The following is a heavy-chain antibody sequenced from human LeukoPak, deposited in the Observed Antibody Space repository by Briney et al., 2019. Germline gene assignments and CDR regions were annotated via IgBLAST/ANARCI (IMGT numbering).Heavy chain of an antibody. Sequence: GGSLRLSCAASGCTFSSYWMSWVRQAPGKGLEWVANIKQDGSEKYYVDSVKGRFTISRDNAKNSLFLQMNSLRVEETAVYYCARGEYYYDGGYWGQGTLVTVSS. D-gene: IGHD3-22*01. CDR1: GCTFSSYW. J-gene: IGHJ4*02. CDR2: IKQDGSEK. V-gene: IGHV3-7*04. CDR3: ARGEYYYDGGY.